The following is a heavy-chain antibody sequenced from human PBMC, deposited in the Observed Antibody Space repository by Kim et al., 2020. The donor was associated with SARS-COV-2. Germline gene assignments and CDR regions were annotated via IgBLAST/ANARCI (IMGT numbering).Heavy chain of an antibody. CDR3: AKNPGYSSGWTLGGMDV. J-gene: IGHJ6*02. Sequence: GGSLRLSCAASGFTFSSYGMHWVRQAPGKGLEWVAVISYDGSNKYYADSVKGRFTISRDNSKNTLYLQMNSLRAEDTAVYYCAKNPGYSSGWTLGGMDVWGQGTTVTVSS. CDR1: GFTFSSYG. CDR2: ISYDGSNK. D-gene: IGHD6-19*01. V-gene: IGHV3-30*18.